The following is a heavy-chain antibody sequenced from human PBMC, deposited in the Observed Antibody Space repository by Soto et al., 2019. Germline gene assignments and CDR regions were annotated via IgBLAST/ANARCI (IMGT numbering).Heavy chain of an antibody. J-gene: IGHJ4*02. CDR2: ISAYNGNT. D-gene: IGHD3-3*01. CDR3: ARGPYYDFWSGHYGGYFDY. Sequence: ASVKVSCKASGYTFTSYGISWVRQAPGQGLEWMGWISAYNGNTNYAQKLQGRVTMTTDTSTSTAYMELRSLRSDDTAVYYCARGPYYDFWSGHYGGYFDYWGQRTLVTVSS. V-gene: IGHV1-18*01. CDR1: GYTFTSYG.